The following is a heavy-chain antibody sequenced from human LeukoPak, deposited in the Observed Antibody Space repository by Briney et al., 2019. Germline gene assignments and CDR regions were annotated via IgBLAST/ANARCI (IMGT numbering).Heavy chain of an antibody. J-gene: IGHJ3*02. CDR3: ARGDDSQQRNDALDI. Sequence: GGSLRLSCAASGFTFSTYTMNWVRQAPGKGLEWVSSISTGSTYIYYADSVQGRFTISRDNAKNSVFLQMNSLRAEDTAVYYCARGDDSQQRNDALDIWGQGTMVTVSS. CDR1: GFTFSTYT. D-gene: IGHD3-16*01. CDR2: ISTGSTYI. V-gene: IGHV3-21*03.